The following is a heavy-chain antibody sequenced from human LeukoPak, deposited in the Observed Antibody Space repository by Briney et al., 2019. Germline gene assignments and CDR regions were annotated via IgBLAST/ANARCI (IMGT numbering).Heavy chain of an antibody. J-gene: IGHJ4*02. CDR2: ISGSGGST. CDR3: AKDGYNYYVDY. Sequence: GGSLSLSCAASGFTFGSYALTWVRQAPGKGLEWFSAISGSGGSTYYADSVKGRFTISRDNSKNTLYLQMNSLRAEDTAVYYCAKDGYNYYVDYWGQGTLVTVSS. CDR1: GFTFGSYA. D-gene: IGHD5-24*01. V-gene: IGHV3-23*01.